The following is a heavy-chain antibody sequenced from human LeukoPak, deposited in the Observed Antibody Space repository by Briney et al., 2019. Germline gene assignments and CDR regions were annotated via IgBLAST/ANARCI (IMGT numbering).Heavy chain of an antibody. V-gene: IGHV6-1*01. CDR2: TYYRSKWYN. Sequence: SQTLSLTCAISGDSVSSNSAAWNWIRQSPSRGLEWLGRTYYRSKWYNDYAVSVRSRITINPDTPKNQFSLQLNSVTPEDTAVYYCARDLTNYYDSSGVFDYWGQGTLVTVSS. J-gene: IGHJ4*02. CDR1: GDSVSSNSAA. D-gene: IGHD3-22*01. CDR3: ARDLTNYYDSSGVFDY.